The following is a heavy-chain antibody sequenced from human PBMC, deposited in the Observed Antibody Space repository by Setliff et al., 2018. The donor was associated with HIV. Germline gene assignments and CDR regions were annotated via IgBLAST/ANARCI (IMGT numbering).Heavy chain of an antibody. Sequence: PSETLSLTCNVSGDSIKDYYWSWIRQPPGKGLEWLGYMSFSANSNYNPSLKNRITISIDTSKNQFSLRPKSVTAADAAIYYCARGAGAFGAKLDSWGQGSLVTVSS. CDR2: MSFSANS. J-gene: IGHJ4*02. V-gene: IGHV4-59*01. D-gene: IGHD3-10*01. CDR3: ARGAGAFGAKLDS. CDR1: GDSIKDYY.